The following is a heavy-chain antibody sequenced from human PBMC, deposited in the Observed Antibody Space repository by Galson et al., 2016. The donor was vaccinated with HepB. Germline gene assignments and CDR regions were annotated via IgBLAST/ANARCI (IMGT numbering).Heavy chain of an antibody. D-gene: IGHD1-26*01. CDR3: AKSLMVGPTMNWYFDL. CDR2: IGGSGGST. Sequence: SLRLSCAASGFTFSSYVMSWVRQAPGKGLEWVSGIGGSGGSTYYADSVKGRFTISRDNSKNTLYLQMNSLRAEDTAVYYCAKSLMVGPTMNWYFDLWGRGTLVTVSS. J-gene: IGHJ2*01. CDR1: GFTFSSYV. V-gene: IGHV3-23*01.